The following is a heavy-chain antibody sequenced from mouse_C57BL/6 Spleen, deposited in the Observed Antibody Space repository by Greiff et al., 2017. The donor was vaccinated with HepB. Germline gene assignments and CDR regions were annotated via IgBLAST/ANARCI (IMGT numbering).Heavy chain of an antibody. V-gene: IGHV1-39*01. J-gene: IGHJ3*01. CDR2: INPNYGTT. CDR3: ASHYYGSSYPLAY. D-gene: IGHD1-1*01. Sequence: VHVKQSGPELVKPGASVKISCKASGYSFTDYNMNWVKQSNGKSLEWIGVINPNYGTTSYNQKFKGKATLTVDQSSSTAYMQLNSLTSEDSAVYYCASHYYGSSYPLAYWGQGTLVTVSA. CDR1: GYSFTDYN.